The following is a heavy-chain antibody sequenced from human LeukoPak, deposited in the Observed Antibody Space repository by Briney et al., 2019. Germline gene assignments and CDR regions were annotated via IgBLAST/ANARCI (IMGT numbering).Heavy chain of an antibody. CDR2: INPNSGGT. D-gene: IGHD3-22*01. Sequence: ASVKVSCTASGYTFTGYYMHWVRQAPGQGLEWMGRINPNSGGTNYAQKFQGRVTMTRDTSISTAYMELSRLRSDDTAVYYCAREGSSSLDYYDSSGPGAFDIWGQGTMVTVSS. V-gene: IGHV1-2*06. CDR3: AREGSSSLDYYDSSGPGAFDI. J-gene: IGHJ3*02. CDR1: GYTFTGYY.